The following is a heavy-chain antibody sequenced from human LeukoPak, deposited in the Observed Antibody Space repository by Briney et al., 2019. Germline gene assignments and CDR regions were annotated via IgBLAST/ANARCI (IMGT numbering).Heavy chain of an antibody. CDR3: ARAYDSSGYPD. Sequence: GGSLRLSCAASGFTVSSNYMSWVRQAPGKGLEWVSVIYRGSTYYADSVKGRFTISRDNSKNTLYLQMNSLRAEDTAVYYCARAYDSSGYPDWGQGTLVTVSS. CDR2: IYRGST. CDR1: GFTVSSNY. J-gene: IGHJ4*02. D-gene: IGHD3-22*01. V-gene: IGHV3-53*01.